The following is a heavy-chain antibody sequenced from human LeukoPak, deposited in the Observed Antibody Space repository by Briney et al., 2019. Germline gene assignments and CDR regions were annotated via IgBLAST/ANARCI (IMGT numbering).Heavy chain of an antibody. J-gene: IGHJ4*02. CDR3: ATDPAMITFGGVIAELDT. Sequence: ASVKVSCKVSGYTPTELSMHWVRQAPGKGLEWMGGFDPEDGETIYAQKFQGRVTMTEDTSTDTAYMELSSLRSEDTAVYYCATDPAMITFGGVIAELDTWGQGTLVTVSS. CDR1: GYTPTELS. D-gene: IGHD3-16*02. V-gene: IGHV1-24*01. CDR2: FDPEDGET.